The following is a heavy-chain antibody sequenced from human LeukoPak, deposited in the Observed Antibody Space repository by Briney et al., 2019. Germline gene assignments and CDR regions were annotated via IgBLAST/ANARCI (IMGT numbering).Heavy chain of an antibody. V-gene: IGHV1-69*13. CDR2: IIPIFGTA. CDR1: GGTFSSYA. Sequence: SVKVSCKASGGTFSSYAISWVRQAPGQGLEWMGGIIPIFGTANYAQKFQGRVTITADESTSTAYMELSSLRSEDTAVYYCARSHGGYYDSSGYYYVDYYYYGMDVWGQGTTVTVSS. D-gene: IGHD3-22*01. J-gene: IGHJ6*02. CDR3: ARSHGGYYDSSGYYYVDYYYYGMDV.